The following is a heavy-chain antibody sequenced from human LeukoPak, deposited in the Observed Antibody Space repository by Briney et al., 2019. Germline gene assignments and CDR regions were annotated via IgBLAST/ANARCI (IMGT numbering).Heavy chain of an antibody. J-gene: IGHJ6*02. CDR2: ISHGGST. Sequence: SETLSLTCAVYGGSFSDYLWSWIRQPPGKGLEWIGDISHGGSTNYNPSLKSRVTISVDTSKNQFSLKLSSVTAADTAVYYCARDRVLTWIPNYYGMDVWGQGTTVTVSS. D-gene: IGHD5-18*01. CDR1: GGSFSDYL. V-gene: IGHV4-34*01. CDR3: ARDRVLTWIPNYYGMDV.